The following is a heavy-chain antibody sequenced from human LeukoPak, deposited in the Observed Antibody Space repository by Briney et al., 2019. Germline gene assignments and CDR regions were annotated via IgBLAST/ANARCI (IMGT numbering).Heavy chain of an antibody. V-gene: IGHV3-21*01. CDR3: ARVKSTATQLVYAFDI. D-gene: IGHD6-6*01. CDR2: ISSSSSYI. CDR1: GFTFNEYA. J-gene: IGHJ3*02. Sequence: PGGSLRLSCAASGFTFNEYAMSWVRHAPGKGLEWVSSISSSSSYIYYADSVKGRFTISRDNAKNSLYLQMNSLRAEDTAVYYCARVKSTATQLVYAFDIWGQGTMVTVSS.